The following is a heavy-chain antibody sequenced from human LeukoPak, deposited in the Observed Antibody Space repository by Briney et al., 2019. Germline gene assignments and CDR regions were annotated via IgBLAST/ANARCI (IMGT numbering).Heavy chain of an antibody. CDR3: ASSCGGDCYSEVDAFDI. CDR1: GLTFSNYA. D-gene: IGHD2-21*02. Sequence: GGSLRLSCAASGLTFSNYAMSWVRQAPGKGLEWVSAISGSDGSTHYADSVKGRFTISRDNSKNTLYLQMNSLRAEDTAVYYCASSCGGDCYSEVDAFDIWGQGTMVTVSS. CDR2: ISGSDGST. V-gene: IGHV3-23*01. J-gene: IGHJ3*02.